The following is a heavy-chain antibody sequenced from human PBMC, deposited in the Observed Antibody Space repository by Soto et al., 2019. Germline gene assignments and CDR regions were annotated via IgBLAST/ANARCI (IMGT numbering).Heavy chain of an antibody. J-gene: IGHJ6*02. V-gene: IGHV1-69*06. CDR2: IIPIFGTA. CDR1: GGTFSSYA. CDR3: ARECSGGSCYSNYYYGMDV. Sequence: SVKVSCKASGGTFSSYAISWVRQAPGQGLEWMGGIIPIFGTANYAQKFQGRVTITADKSTSTAYMELSSLRSEDTAVYYCARECSGGSCYSNYYYGMDVWGQGTTVTVSS. D-gene: IGHD2-15*01.